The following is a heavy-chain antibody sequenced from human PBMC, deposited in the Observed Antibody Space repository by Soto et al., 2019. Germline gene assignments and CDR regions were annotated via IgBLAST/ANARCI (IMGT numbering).Heavy chain of an antibody. CDR1: CFTRASYA. D-gene: IGHD4-17*01. V-gene: IGHV1-18*01. Sequence: APAEVSCKASCFTRASYAIRWKRQAPGKGVEWMGWMSAYNGNTNYAQKLQGRVTMTTDTSTSTAYMELRSLRSDDTAVYYCARGIKYGDYSRWFAPWGKGTLVTVSS. CDR3: ARGIKYGDYSRWFAP. CDR2: MSAYNGNT. J-gene: IGHJ5*02.